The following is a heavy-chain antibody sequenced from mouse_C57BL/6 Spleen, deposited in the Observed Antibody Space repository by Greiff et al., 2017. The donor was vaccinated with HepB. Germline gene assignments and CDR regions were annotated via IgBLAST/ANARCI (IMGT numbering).Heavy chain of an antibody. J-gene: IGHJ1*03. Sequence: VQLQQSGAELVKPGASVKISCKASGYAFSSYWMNWVKQRPGKGLEWIGQIYPGDGDTNYNGKFKGKATLTADKSSSTAYMQLSSLTSEDSAVYFCARPVVDYWYFDVWGTGTTVTVSS. CDR3: ARPVVDYWYFDV. D-gene: IGHD1-1*01. V-gene: IGHV1-80*01. CDR1: GYAFSSYW. CDR2: IYPGDGDT.